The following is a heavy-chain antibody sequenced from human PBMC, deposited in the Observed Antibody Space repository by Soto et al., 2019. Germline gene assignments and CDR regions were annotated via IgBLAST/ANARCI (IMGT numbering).Heavy chain of an antibody. Sequence: GASVKVSCKASGYTFINYYIHWVRQAPGRGLEWMAIINPMGGSTNYAQEFQGRVTLTSDTSTSTVYMELSSLRFEDTALFYCARDLAAGDLWGQGTLVTVSS. J-gene: IGHJ5*02. CDR2: INPMGGST. D-gene: IGHD6-13*01. V-gene: IGHV1-46*01. CDR1: GYTFINYY. CDR3: ARDLAAGDL.